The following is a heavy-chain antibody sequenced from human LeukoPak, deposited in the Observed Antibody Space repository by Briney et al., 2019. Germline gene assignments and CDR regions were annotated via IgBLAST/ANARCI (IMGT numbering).Heavy chain of an antibody. V-gene: IGHV4-61*02. CDR3: ARGPPLGQYYYDSSGHRHVAFDI. CDR2: IYTSGST. J-gene: IGHJ3*02. D-gene: IGHD3-22*01. Sequence: SETLSLTCTVSGGSISSGSYYWSWIRQPAGKGLEWIGRIYTSGSTNYNPSLKSRVTISVDTSKNQFSLKLSSVTAADTAVYYCARGPPLGQYYYDSSGHRHVAFDIWGQGTMVTVSS. CDR1: GGSISSGSYY.